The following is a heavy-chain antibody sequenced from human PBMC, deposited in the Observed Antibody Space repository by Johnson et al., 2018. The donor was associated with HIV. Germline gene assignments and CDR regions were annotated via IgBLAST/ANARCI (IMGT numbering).Heavy chain of an antibody. CDR3: AREVGITGELRGGRVFDL. Sequence: QMLLVESGGGVVQPGGSLRLSCETSGFTFSSYDMHWVRQAPGKGLEWVAFIRYDGTNKHFADSVKGRFTISRDNSKNTLYLQMKSLRAEDTAVYYCAREVGITGELRGGRVFDLWGQWTMVTVSS. J-gene: IGHJ3*01. CDR2: IRYDGTNK. D-gene: IGHD1-26*01. CDR1: GFTFSSYD. V-gene: IGHV3-30*02.